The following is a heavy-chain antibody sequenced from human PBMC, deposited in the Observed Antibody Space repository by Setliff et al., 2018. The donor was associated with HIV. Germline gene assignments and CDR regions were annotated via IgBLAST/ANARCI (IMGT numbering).Heavy chain of an antibody. Sequence: SLRLSCAASGFTFSSYAVHWVRQAPGKGLEWVAVISYEEKNKYYADSVKGRFTISRDNSKNTLYLQMNSLRAEDTAVYYCARGPGTPQITMVRGFYMDVWGKGTTVTVSS. CDR3: ARGPGTPQITMVRGFYMDV. CDR1: GFTFSSYA. J-gene: IGHJ6*03. V-gene: IGHV3-30*01. CDR2: ISYEEKNK. D-gene: IGHD3-10*01.